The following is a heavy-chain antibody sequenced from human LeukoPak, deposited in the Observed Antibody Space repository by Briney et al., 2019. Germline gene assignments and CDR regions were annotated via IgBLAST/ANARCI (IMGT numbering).Heavy chain of an antibody. CDR3: ARRRVVPAAIKGYYYYYGMDV. CDR2: INHSGST. D-gene: IGHD2-2*01. J-gene: IGHJ6*02. Sequence: SETLSLTCAVYGGSFSGYYWSWIRQPPGKGLEWIGEINHSGSTNYNPSLKSRVTISVDTSKNQFSLKLSSVTAADTAVYYCARRRVVPAAIKGYYYYYGMDVWGQGTTVTVSS. CDR1: GGSFSGYY. V-gene: IGHV4-34*01.